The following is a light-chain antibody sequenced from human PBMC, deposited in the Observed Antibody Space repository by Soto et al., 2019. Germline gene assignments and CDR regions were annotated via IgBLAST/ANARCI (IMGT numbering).Light chain of an antibody. J-gene: IGKJ3*01. CDR3: QQRSHWPPT. V-gene: IGKV3-11*01. CDR2: DAS. CDR1: QSVSSY. Sequence: EIVLKQSPATLALSPGVRATLSCRASQSVSSYLAWYQHKPGQAPRLLIYDASNRATGIPARFSGSGSGTDFTLTISSLETEDFAVYYCQQRSHWPPTFGPGNKVDLK.